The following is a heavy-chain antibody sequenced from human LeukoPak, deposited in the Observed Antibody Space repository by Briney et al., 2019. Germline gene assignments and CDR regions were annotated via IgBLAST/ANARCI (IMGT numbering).Heavy chain of an antibody. Sequence: SETLSLTCTVSGGSISSSRYSWGWIRQPPGKGLEWIGSIYYSGSTYYNPSLKSRVTISVDTSKNQFSLKLSSVTAADTAVYYCAGLFGATPTLDYWGQGTLVTVSS. CDR1: GGSISSSRYS. CDR3: AGLFGATPTLDY. V-gene: IGHV4-39*01. D-gene: IGHD1-26*01. J-gene: IGHJ4*02. CDR2: IYYSGST.